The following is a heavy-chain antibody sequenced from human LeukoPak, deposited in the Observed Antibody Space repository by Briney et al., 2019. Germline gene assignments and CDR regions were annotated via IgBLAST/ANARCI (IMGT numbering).Heavy chain of an antibody. Sequence: SETLSLTCTVSGGSISSYYWSWIRQPPGKGLEWIGYIYYSGSTNYNPSLKSRVTISVDTSKNQSSLKLSSVTAADTAVYYCARSDTAMVSPWGQGTLVTVSS. J-gene: IGHJ5*02. V-gene: IGHV4-59*08. CDR3: ARSDTAMVSP. CDR1: GGSISSYY. D-gene: IGHD5-18*01. CDR2: IYYSGST.